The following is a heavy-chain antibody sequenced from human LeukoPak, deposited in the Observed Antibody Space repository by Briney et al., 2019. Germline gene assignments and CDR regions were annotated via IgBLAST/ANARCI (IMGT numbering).Heavy chain of an antibody. CDR3: ATSGYYDSSGPGFDY. Sequence: TSETLSLTCTVSGGSISSYYWSWIRQPPGKGLEWIGYIYYSGNTNYNPSLKSRVTISVDTSKNQFSLKLSSVAAADTAVYYCATSGYYDSSGPGFDYWGQGTLVTVSS. J-gene: IGHJ4*02. V-gene: IGHV4-59*08. CDR1: GGSISSYY. D-gene: IGHD3-22*01. CDR2: IYYSGNT.